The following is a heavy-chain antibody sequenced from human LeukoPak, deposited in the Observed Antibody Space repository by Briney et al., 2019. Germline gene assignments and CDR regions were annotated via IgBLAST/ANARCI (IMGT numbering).Heavy chain of an antibody. D-gene: IGHD3-3*01. J-gene: IGHJ5*02. V-gene: IGHV3-48*01. CDR3: ARDAASGNNWFDP. CDR2: ISSNGTSI. Sequence: GGSRRLSCAASGFAFSSYSMNWVRQAPGKGLEWVSYISSNGTSIYYADSVKGRFTISTDNAENSLYLHMNSLRGEDTAVYFCARDAASGNNWFDPWGQGTLVTVSS. CDR1: GFAFSSYS.